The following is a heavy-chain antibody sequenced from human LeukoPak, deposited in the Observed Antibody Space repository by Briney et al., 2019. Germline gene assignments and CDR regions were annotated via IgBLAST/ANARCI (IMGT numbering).Heavy chain of an antibody. D-gene: IGHD3-10*01. Sequence: GGSLRLSCAVSGITLRNYGMSWVRQAPGKGLEWGAGISGSAGGTIYVASVKGRVTICRENLKNTLYLQMNSLRAEDTAVYFCAKRGIVIRAVIIVGFHKEAYYFDDWGQGALVTVSS. CDR2: ISGSAGGT. CDR3: AKRGIVIRAVIIVGFHKEAYYFDD. J-gene: IGHJ4*02. V-gene: IGHV3-23*01. CDR1: GITLRNYG.